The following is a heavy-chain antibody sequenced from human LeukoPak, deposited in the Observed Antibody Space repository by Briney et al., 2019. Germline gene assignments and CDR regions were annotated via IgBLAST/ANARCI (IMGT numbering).Heavy chain of an antibody. CDR1: SGSISTSNYY. J-gene: IGHJ6*03. CDR3: ARLPGRRNTLAVAGTLAKAYYYYMDV. V-gene: IGHV4-39*07. Sequence: SETLSLTCTVSSGSISTSNYYWGWVRQPPGKALEWIGNIFYSGSTYYSPSLKSRVTISLDTSKNQFSLKLSSVTAADTAVYYCARLPGRRNTLAVAGTLAKAYYYYMDVWGKGTTVTISS. CDR2: IFYSGST. D-gene: IGHD6-19*01.